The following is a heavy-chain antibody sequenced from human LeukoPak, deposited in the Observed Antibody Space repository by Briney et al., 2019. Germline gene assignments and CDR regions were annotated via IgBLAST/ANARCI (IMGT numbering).Heavy chain of an antibody. J-gene: IGHJ6*02. D-gene: IGHD4-11*01. V-gene: IGHV3-11*01. CDR2: ISSSGSTI. Sequence: PGGSLRLSCAASGFTFSDYYMSWIRQAPGKGLEWVSYISSSGSTIYYADSVKGRFTISRDNAKNSLYLQMNSLRAEDTAVYYCARGSYREAYYYYGMDVWGQGTTVTVSS. CDR3: ARGSYREAYYYYGMDV. CDR1: GFTFSDYY.